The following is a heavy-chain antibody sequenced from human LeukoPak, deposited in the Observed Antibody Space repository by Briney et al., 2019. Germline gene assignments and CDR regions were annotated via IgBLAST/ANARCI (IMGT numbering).Heavy chain of an antibody. V-gene: IGHV5-51*01. Sequence: GGSLRLFCKGSGYSFTSYWIGWVRQMPGKGLEWMGIIYPGDSDTRYSPSFQGQVTISADKSISTAYLQWSSLKASDTAMYYCARSIAVASSGDYWGQGTLVTVSS. CDR3: ARSIAVASSGDY. D-gene: IGHD6-19*01. J-gene: IGHJ4*02. CDR2: IYPGDSDT. CDR1: GYSFTSYW.